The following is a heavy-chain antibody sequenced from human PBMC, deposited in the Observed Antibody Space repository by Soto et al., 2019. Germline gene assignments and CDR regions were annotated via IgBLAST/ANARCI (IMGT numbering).Heavy chain of an antibody. Sequence: GASVKVSCKASGYTFTSSGINWVRQAPGQGLGWMGWITAYNGNANFAQKFQGRVSMTTDTTTSTAYMELRSLRSDDTAVYYCARGKGPTGLDPWGREPWSPSPQ. CDR1: GYTFTSSG. J-gene: IGHJ5*02. CDR2: ITAYNGNA. CDR3: ARGKGPTGLDP. V-gene: IGHV1-18*01.